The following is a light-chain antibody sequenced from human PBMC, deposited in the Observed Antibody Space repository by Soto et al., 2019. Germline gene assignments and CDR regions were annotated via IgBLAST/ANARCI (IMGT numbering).Light chain of an antibody. CDR1: QRISY. CDR3: QKSYSSPYT. CDR2: AAS. Sequence: DIQMTQSPSSLSASVGDRVTITCRASQRISYLNWYQQKPGKAPKLLIYAASSLQSGVPSRFSGSGSGTDFTLTIISLHTEDFATYYCQKSYSSPYTFGQRTKLEIK. V-gene: IGKV1-39*01. J-gene: IGKJ2*01.